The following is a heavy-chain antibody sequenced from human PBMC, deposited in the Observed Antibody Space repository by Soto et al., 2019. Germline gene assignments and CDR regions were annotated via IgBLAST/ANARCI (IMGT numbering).Heavy chain of an antibody. CDR2: ISWNRGII. J-gene: IGHJ4*02. Sequence: EVQLVESGGGLVQPGRSLRLSCAASGFTFEDYAFHWVRQAPGKGLEWVSGISWNRGIIGYADSVQGRFTISRDNAKNSLYLQMNSLRGEDTAFYYCTRSIGPSCYSSFDYFGQGTLVTVSS. V-gene: IGHV3-9*01. CDR3: TRSIGPSCYSSFDY. D-gene: IGHD2-15*01. CDR1: GFTFEDYA.